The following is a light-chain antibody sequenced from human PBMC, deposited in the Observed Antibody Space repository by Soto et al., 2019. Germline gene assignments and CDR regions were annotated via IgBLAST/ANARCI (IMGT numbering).Light chain of an antibody. CDR1: QGVSNY. CDR2: AAS. J-gene: IGKJ3*01. CDR3: LQYFTYPFT. V-gene: IGKV1-8*01. Sequence: AIRMTQSPSSFSASTGDRVTITCRASQGVSNYLAWYQQRPGKAPKLLIYAASTLQTGVPSTFSGSGSGTDFPLTISRLQSDDFANYYCLQYFTYPFTFGPGTKVDI.